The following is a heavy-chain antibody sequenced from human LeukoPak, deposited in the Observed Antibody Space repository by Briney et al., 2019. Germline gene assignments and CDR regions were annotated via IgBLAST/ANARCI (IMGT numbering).Heavy chain of an antibody. CDR1: GFTSSRYA. Sequence: PGGSLRLSCAASGFTSSRYAMSSVRQAPGQRLEWVSAISGPAGSWDYADSDKGRFTISRDNSKNTLFLQMDSLRAEDTAIYYCAKKVGLVSAPLYYFDVWGQGTLVTVSS. D-gene: IGHD5/OR15-5a*01. CDR3: AKKVGLVSAPLYYFDV. CDR2: ISGPAGSW. V-gene: IGHV3-23*01. J-gene: IGHJ4*02.